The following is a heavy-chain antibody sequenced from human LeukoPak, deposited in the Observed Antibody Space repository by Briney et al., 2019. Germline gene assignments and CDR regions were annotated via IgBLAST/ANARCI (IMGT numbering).Heavy chain of an antibody. CDR2: IYYSGST. J-gene: IGHJ4*02. D-gene: IGHD2-15*01. V-gene: IGHV4-31*03. Sequence: PSETLSLTCTVSGGSISSGGYYWSWIRQHPGKGLEWIGYIYYSGSTYYNPSLKSRVTISVDTSKNQFSLKLSSVTAADTAVYYCARSHYCSGGSCYSDYWGQGTLVTVSS. CDR1: GGSISSGGYY. CDR3: ARSHYCSGGSCYSDY.